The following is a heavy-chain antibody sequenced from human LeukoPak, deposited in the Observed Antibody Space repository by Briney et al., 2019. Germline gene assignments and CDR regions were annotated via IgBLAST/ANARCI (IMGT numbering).Heavy chain of an antibody. CDR3: ARASYSGYDSSFDY. V-gene: IGHV1-2*04. D-gene: IGHD5-12*01. CDR2: INPNSGGT. Sequence: ASVKVSCKASGYIFTGYYMHWVRQAPGQGLEWMGWINPNSGGTNYAQKFQGWVTMTRDTSISTAYMELSRLRSDDTAVYYCARASYSGYDSSFDYWGQGTLVTVSS. J-gene: IGHJ4*02. CDR1: GYIFTGYY.